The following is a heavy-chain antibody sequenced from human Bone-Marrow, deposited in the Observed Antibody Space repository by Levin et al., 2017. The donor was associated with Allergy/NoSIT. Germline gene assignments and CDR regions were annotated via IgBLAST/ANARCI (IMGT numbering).Heavy chain of an antibody. J-gene: IGHJ4*02. CDR2: ISKSGDSI. Sequence: SCAASGFTFSDYYMSWIRQAPGRGLEWVSYISKSGDSIYYADAVKGRFTISRDNAKNSLYMQMDSLRAEDTAVYYCAREVLEIFDYWGQGTLVTVSS. CDR3: AREVLEIFDY. V-gene: IGHV3-11*01. CDR1: GFTFSDYY. D-gene: IGHD4/OR15-4a*01.